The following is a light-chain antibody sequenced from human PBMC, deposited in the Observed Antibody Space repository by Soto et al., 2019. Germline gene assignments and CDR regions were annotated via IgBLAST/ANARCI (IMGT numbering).Light chain of an antibody. J-gene: IGKJ5*01. CDR2: GAS. V-gene: IGKV3-20*01. CDR3: QQYGSSPIT. CDR1: QSISRY. Sequence: IVLTQSPGTLSLSPGERTTLSCRASQSISRYLAWYQQKPGQGPRLLIYGASSRATGTPDRFSGSGSGTDFTLTINRLEPEDFALYYCQQYGSSPITFGQGTPLEIK.